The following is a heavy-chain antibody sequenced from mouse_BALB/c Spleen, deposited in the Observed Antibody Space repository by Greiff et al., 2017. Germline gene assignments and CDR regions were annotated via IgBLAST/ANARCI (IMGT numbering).Heavy chain of an antibody. CDR1: GYSITSGYY. Sequence: EVQRVESGPGLVKPSQSLSLTCSVTGYSITSGYYWNWIRQFPGNKLEWMGYISYDGSNNYNPSLKNRISITRDTSKNQFFLKLNSVTTEDTATYYCARGAYGYGLDVWGAGTTVTVSS. J-gene: IGHJ1*01. V-gene: IGHV3-6*02. CDR3: ARGAYGYGLDV. CDR2: ISYDGSN. D-gene: IGHD2-2*01.